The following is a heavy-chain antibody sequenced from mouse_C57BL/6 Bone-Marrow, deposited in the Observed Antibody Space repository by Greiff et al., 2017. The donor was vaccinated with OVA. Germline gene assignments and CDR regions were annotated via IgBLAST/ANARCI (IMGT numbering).Heavy chain of an antibody. CDR1: GFTFSSYT. CDR3: ARKPSYYSNYGGYFDV. CDR2: ISGGGGNT. V-gene: IGHV5-9*01. Sequence: EVKVEESGGGLVKPGGSLKLSCAASGFTFSSYTMSWVRQTPEKRLEWVATISGGGGNTYYPDSVKGRFTISRDNAKNTLYLQMSSLRSEDTALYYCARKPSYYSNYGGYFDVWGTGTTVTVSS. J-gene: IGHJ1*03. D-gene: IGHD2-5*01.